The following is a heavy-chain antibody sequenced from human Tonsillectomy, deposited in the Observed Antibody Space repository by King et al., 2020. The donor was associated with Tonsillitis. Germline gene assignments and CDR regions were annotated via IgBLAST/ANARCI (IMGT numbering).Heavy chain of an antibody. CDR3: ILHSTEDTFDF. J-gene: IGHJ3*01. CDR1: GFTFTNAR. CDR2: IKSKAGGWAI. Sequence: VQLVESGGGLVKPGGSLRLFCVGTGFTFTNARMTWVRQVPGEGLEGVCRIKSKAGGWAIEYVAPVQGRFTISRDDSKNTVYLQMDSLKADDTALYYCILHSTEDTFDFWGQGTMVTVSS. V-gene: IGHV3-15*01. D-gene: IGHD4-11*01.